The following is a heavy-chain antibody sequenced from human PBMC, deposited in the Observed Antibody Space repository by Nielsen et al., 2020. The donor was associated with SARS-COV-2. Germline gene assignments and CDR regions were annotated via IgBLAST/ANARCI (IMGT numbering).Heavy chain of an antibody. D-gene: IGHD3-10*01. V-gene: IGHV1-8*02. CDR3: ARAGFGELLNDY. J-gene: IGHJ4*02. CDR1: GYSFTSYE. Sequence: ASVKVSCKASGYSFTSYEINWVRQATGQGLEWMGWMNPNSGNTGYAQKFQGRVTMTRNTSISTAYMELSSLRSEDTAVYYCARAGFGELLNDYWGQGTLVTVSS. CDR2: MNPNSGNT.